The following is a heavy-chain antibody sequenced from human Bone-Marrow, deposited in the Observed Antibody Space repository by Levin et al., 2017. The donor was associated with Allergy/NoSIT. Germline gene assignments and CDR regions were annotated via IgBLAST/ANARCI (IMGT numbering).Heavy chain of an antibody. Sequence: KISCKASGGTFSSYAISWVRQAPGQGLEWMGGIIPIFGTANYAQKFQGRVTITADKSTSTAYMELSSLRSEDTAVYYCARVGDVWSGLYANWFDPWGQGTLVTVSS. V-gene: IGHV1-69*06. D-gene: IGHD3-3*01. CDR1: GGTFSSYA. J-gene: IGHJ5*02. CDR2: IIPIFGTA. CDR3: ARVGDVWSGLYANWFDP.